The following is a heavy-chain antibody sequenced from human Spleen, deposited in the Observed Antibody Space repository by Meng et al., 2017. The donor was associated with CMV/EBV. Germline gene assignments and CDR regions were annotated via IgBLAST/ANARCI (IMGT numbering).Heavy chain of an antibody. CDR2: ISYSGST. CDR3: AGESGELGTYYFDF. D-gene: IGHD7-27*01. V-gene: IGHV4-61*01. Sequence: SETLSLTCTVSGASVSSGIYYWSWIRQPPGKGLEWIGYISYSGSTNYKSSLKSRVTISVDTSKNQLSLKLTSVTAADTAVYFCAGESGELGTYYFDFWGQGTLVTVSS. J-gene: IGHJ4*02. CDR1: GASVSSGIYY.